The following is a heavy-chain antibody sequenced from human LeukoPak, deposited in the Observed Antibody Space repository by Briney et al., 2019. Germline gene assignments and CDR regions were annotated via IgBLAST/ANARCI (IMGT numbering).Heavy chain of an antibody. CDR3: ASALGGQGGH. CDR2: IKNDGSST. J-gene: IGHJ4*02. CDR1: GFTFSRYW. V-gene: IGHV3-74*03. Sequence: SGGSLRLSCAASGFTFSRYWMHWVRQAPGKGLVWVSLIKNDGSSTTYADSVKGRFTISRDNAKNTLFLQMNSLRVDDTAIYYCASALGGQGGHWGQGTLVTVSS. D-gene: IGHD1-26*01.